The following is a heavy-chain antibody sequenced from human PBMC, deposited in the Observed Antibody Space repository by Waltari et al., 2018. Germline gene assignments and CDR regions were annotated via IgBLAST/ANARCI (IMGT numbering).Heavy chain of an antibody. J-gene: IGHJ5*01. V-gene: IGHV3-7*04. CDR2: IKHDXSEK. Sequence: EVXMVXSGGXLVQPGGSXGLSCAVWGFTFSSHWMTWVRQAPGKGXEWVAXIKHDXSEKYYVDSVXGRFTISRDNAKNSLSLXMNSLRAEXTAVYXCARVIWNRLDXWGQGTLVTVSS. CDR1: GFTFSSHW. CDR3: ARVIWNRLDX.